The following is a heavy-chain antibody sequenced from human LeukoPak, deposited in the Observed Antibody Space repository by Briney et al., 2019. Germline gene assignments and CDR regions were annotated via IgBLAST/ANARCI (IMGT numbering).Heavy chain of an antibody. V-gene: IGHV4-39*01. Sequence: SETLSLTCTVPGGSISSRTYYWGWIRQPPGKGLEWIGSVYYTGSTNYNPSLKSRVTVSVDTSKNQFSLNLSSVTAADTAVYYCARHGTHIIVVTAIQGWFDPWGQGTLVTVSS. J-gene: IGHJ5*02. CDR3: ARHGTHIIVVTAIQGWFDP. D-gene: IGHD2-21*02. CDR2: VYYTGST. CDR1: GGSISSRTYY.